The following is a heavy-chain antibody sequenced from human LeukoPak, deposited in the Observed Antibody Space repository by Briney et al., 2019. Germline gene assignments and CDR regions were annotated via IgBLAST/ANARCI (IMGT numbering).Heavy chain of an antibody. CDR1: GFTFSTYS. D-gene: IGHD1-26*01. Sequence: GGSLRLSCAVSGFTFSTYSMNWVRQAPGKGLEWVSSITSSGYIYYADSVKGRFTISRDNARNTLYLQMSSLRAEDTAVYYCVKVATGLYGMDVWGQGTTVTVSS. V-gene: IGHV3-21*01. CDR3: VKVATGLYGMDV. CDR2: ITSSGYI. J-gene: IGHJ6*02.